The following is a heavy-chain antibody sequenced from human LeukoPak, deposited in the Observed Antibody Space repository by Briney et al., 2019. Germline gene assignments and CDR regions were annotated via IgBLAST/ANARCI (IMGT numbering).Heavy chain of an antibody. J-gene: IGHJ4*02. D-gene: IGHD6-13*01. V-gene: IGHV1-18*01. CDR1: GYTFTSYG. CDR2: ISAYNGNT. Sequence: ASVKVSCKASGYTFTSYGISWVRQAPGQGLEWMGWISAYNGNTNYAQKLQGRVTMTTDTSTSTAYMELRSLRSDDTAVYYCARYILRASSWYLDYWGQGTLVTVSS. CDR3: ARYILRASSWYLDY.